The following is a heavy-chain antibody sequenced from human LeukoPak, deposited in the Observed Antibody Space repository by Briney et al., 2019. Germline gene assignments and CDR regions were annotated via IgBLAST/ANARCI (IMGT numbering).Heavy chain of an antibody. CDR1: GFIFSDYS. Sequence: PGGSLRLSCAASGFIFSDYSMNWVRQAPGKGLEWVSSISSGSTYIYYADSVKGRFTISRDNGGTSLYLQMSSLRTEDTAVYYCARDFRSGSYSGDYYFDYWGQGTLVTVSS. V-gene: IGHV3-21*01. CDR3: ARDFRSGSYSGDYYFDY. J-gene: IGHJ4*02. CDR2: ISSGSTYI. D-gene: IGHD1-26*01.